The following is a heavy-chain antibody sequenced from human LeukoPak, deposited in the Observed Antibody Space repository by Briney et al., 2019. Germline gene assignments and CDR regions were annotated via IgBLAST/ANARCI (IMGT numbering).Heavy chain of an antibody. Sequence: ASVKVSCTPSGGIFNSFAISWVRQAPGQRPEWMGRIIPVFDTTNYTQKFQGRVTITADKSTSTAYMELSSLRSEDTAVYYCARGPSIYYYYMDVWGKGTTVTVSS. CDR3: ARGPSIYYYYMDV. D-gene: IGHD2-2*01. V-gene: IGHV1-69*06. CDR1: GGIFNSFA. J-gene: IGHJ6*03. CDR2: IIPVFDTT.